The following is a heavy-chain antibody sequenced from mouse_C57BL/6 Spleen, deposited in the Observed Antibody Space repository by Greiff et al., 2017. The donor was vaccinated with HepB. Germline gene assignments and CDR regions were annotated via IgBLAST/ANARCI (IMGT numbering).Heavy chain of an antibody. CDR2: IDPSDSYT. CDR1: GYTFTSYW. J-gene: IGHJ4*01. Sequence: QVHVKQPGAELVKPGASVKLSCKASGYTFTSYWMQWVKQRPGQGLEWIGEIDPSDSYTNYNQKFKGKATLTVDTSSSTAYMQLSSLTSEDSAVYYCARKRDYSNHYAMDYWGQGTSVTVSS. V-gene: IGHV1-50*01. CDR3: ARKRDYSNHYAMDY. D-gene: IGHD2-5*01.